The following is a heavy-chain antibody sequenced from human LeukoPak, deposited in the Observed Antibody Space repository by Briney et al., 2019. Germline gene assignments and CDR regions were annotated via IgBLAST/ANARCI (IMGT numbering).Heavy chain of an antibody. J-gene: IGHJ4*02. V-gene: IGHV3-48*01. CDR3: ARYSRTTGTTSNFDY. CDR1: GFTFSSYS. Sequence: QPGGSLRLSCAASGFTFSSYSMNWVRQAPWKGLEWVSYISSSSSTIYYADSLKGRFTISRDNSKNTLYLQMNSLGAEDTAVYYCARYSRTTGTTSNFDYWGQGTLVTVSS. CDR2: ISSSSSTI. D-gene: IGHD1-1*01.